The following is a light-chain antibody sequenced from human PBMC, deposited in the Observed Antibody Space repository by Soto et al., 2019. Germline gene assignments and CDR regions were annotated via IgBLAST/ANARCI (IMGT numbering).Light chain of an antibody. CDR3: QQYNSYPT. CDR2: KAA. V-gene: IGKV1-5*03. Sequence: DIQMTQSPSTLSASVGDRVTITCRASQSISSWLAWYQRKPGKAPKLLIYKAASLQGGVPSRFSGSGSGTEFTLTISSLQPDDFATYYCQQYNSYPTFGQGTNLEIK. J-gene: IGKJ2*01. CDR1: QSISSW.